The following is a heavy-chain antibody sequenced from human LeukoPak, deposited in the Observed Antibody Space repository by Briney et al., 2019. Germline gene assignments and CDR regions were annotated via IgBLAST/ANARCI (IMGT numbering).Heavy chain of an antibody. CDR2: ISYDGSNK. V-gene: IGHV3-30-3*01. D-gene: IGHD3-22*01. J-gene: IGHJ4*02. Sequence: PGRSLRLSCAASGFTFSSYAMHWVRQAPGKGLEWVAVISYDGSNKYYADSVKGRFTISRDNSKNTLYLQMNSLRAEDTAVYYCARDSRGYPDWGQGTLVTVSS. CDR1: GFTFSSYA. CDR3: ARDSRGYPD.